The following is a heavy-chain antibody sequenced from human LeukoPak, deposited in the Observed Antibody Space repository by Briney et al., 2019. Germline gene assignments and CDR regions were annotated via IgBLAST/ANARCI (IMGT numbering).Heavy chain of an antibody. J-gene: IGHJ4*02. CDR2: INSDGSST. CDR3: ARRSSGSPPYYFDY. D-gene: IGHD1-26*01. Sequence: GGSLRLSCAASGFTFSSYWMHWVRQAPGKGLVWDSRINSDGSSTNYADSVKGRFTISRDNTKNTLYLQMNSLRAEDTAIYYCARRSSGSPPYYFDYWGQGTLVTVSS. V-gene: IGHV3-74*01. CDR1: GFTFSSYW.